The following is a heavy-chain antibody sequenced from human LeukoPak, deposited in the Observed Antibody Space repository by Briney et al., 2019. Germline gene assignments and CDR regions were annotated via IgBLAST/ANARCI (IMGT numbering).Heavy chain of an antibody. CDR3: ARVFSKWLQPHYFDY. V-gene: IGHV1-18*01. CDR1: GGTFSSYA. J-gene: IGHJ4*02. D-gene: IGHD5-24*01. CDR2: ISAYNGNS. Sequence: ASVKVSCKASGGTFSSYAISWVRQAPGQGLEGMGWISAYNGNSNYAQKLQGRVTMTTDTSTSTAYMELRSLRADDTAGYYCARVFSKWLQPHYFDYWGQGTPVTVSS.